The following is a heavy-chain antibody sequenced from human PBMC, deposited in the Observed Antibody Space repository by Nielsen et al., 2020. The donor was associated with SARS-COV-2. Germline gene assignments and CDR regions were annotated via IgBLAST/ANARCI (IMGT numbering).Heavy chain of an antibody. Sequence: SLRLSCTVSGASISSGGYFWSWIRQHPGKGLEWIGYIYFTGRTSYNPSLKSRVAMSVDTSKNQFSLDLKSVTAADTAVYYCAREASGYDHYKYGMDVWGLGATVTVSS. CDR1: GASISSGGYF. D-gene: IGHD5-12*01. CDR3: AREASGYDHYKYGMDV. J-gene: IGHJ6*02. CDR2: IYFTGRT. V-gene: IGHV4-31*03.